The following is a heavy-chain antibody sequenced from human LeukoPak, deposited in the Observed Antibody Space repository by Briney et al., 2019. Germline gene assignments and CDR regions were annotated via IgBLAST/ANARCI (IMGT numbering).Heavy chain of an antibody. Sequence: PSETLSLTCTVSGDSISSYYWSWIRQPAGKGLEWIGRIYTSGSTNYNPSLKSRVTISVDTSKNQFSLKLSSVTAADTAVYYCARVYYSNSYDYWYFDLWGRGTLVTVSS. D-gene: IGHD6-13*01. J-gene: IGHJ2*01. V-gene: IGHV4-4*07. CDR2: IYTSGST. CDR3: ARVYYSNSYDYWYFDL. CDR1: GDSISSYY.